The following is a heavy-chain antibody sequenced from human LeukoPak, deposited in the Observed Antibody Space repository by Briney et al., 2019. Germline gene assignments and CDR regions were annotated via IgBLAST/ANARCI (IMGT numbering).Heavy chain of an antibody. CDR1: GGSISSSSYY. CDR2: IYHSGST. D-gene: IGHD3-22*01. J-gene: IGHJ4*02. CDR3: AREGSSGFLY. Sequence: SETLSLTCTVSGGSISSSSYYWGWIRQPPGKGLEWIGSIYHSGSTYYNPSLKSRVTISVDTSKNQVSLKLTSVSAADTAVYYCAREGSSGFLYWGQGNLVTVSS. V-gene: IGHV4-39*07.